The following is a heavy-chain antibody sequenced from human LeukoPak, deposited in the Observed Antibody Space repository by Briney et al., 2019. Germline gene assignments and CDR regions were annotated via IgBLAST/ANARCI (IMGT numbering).Heavy chain of an antibody. CDR1: GVYFSTSGCY. D-gene: IGHD3-10*01. J-gene: IGHJ4*02. CDR3: ARLGASLVWDSGSFPDS. Sequence: SETLSLTCIVSGVYFSTSGCYWGWIRQPPGKGLEWIGSIFYTGNTYYNPSLNSRVTISADTSKNQFSLELKFVTAADTAVYYCARLGASLVWDSGSFPDSCSQATLVTVSS. V-gene: IGHV4-39*01. CDR2: IFYTGNT.